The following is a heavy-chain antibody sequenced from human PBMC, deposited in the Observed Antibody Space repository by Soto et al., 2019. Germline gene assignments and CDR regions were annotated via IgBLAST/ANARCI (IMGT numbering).Heavy chain of an antibody. CDR3: AAPGGGGGY. J-gene: IGHJ4*02. Sequence: EVQLVESGGGLIQPGGSLRLSCAVSGFTVSNNYMSWVRQAPGKGLEGVSVIYSGGYTAYGDSVKGRFTISRDNSKNTLYLQMNARGAADTALYSWAAPGGGGGYWGQGTLVTVSS. CDR2: IYSGGYT. D-gene: IGHD3-10*01. CDR1: GFTVSNNY. V-gene: IGHV3-53*01.